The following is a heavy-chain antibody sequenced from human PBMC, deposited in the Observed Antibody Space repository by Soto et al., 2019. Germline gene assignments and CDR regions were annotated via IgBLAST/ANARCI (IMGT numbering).Heavy chain of an antibody. D-gene: IGHD3-10*01. J-gene: IGHJ6*02. V-gene: IGHV3-30-3*01. CDR1: GFTFSSYA. CDR2: ISYDGSNK. CDR3: ARDYYYGSGSLWTYYYYYGMDV. Sequence: AASLRLSCAASGFTFSSYAMHWVRQAPGKGLKWVAVISYDGSNKYYADSVKGRFTISRDNSKNTLYLQMNSLRAEDTAVYYCARDYYYGSGSLWTYYYYYGMDVWGQGTTVTVSS.